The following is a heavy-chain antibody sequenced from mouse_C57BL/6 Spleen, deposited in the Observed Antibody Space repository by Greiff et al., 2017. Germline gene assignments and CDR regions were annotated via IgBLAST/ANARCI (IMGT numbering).Heavy chain of an antibody. Sequence: EVQVVESGGGLVKPGGSLKLSCAASGFTFSDYGMHWVRQAPEKGLEWVAYISSGSSTIYYADPVKGRFTISRDNAKNTLFLQMTSLRSEDTAMXNLAREGADVHRDYAMDYWGQGTSVTVSS. J-gene: IGHJ4*01. CDR1: GFTFSDYG. CDR3: AREGADVHRDYAMDY. D-gene: IGHD2-3*01. CDR2: ISSGSSTI. V-gene: IGHV5-17*01.